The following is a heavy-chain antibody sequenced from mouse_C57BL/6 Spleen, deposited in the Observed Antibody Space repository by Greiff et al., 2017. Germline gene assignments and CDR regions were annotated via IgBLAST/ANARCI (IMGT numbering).Heavy chain of an antibody. CDR1: GFTFRSYD. Sequence: EVNVVESGGGLVKPGGSLKLSCAASGFTFRSYDLSWVRQTPEKRLEWVATISDGGSYTYYPDNVQGRFTISRDNAKNHLYLQMSQLKFEDTAVYYCARGAPNWDLDYWGQGATLTVSS. D-gene: IGHD4-1*02. CDR2: ISDGGSYT. V-gene: IGHV5-4*03. CDR3: ARGAPNWDLDY. J-gene: IGHJ2*01.